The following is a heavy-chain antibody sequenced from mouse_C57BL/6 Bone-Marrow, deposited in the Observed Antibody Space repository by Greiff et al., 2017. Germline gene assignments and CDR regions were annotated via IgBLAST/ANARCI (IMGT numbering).Heavy chain of an antibody. J-gene: IGHJ2*01. Sequence: QVQLQQPGAELVRPGTSVKLSCKASGYTFTSYWMHWVKQRPGQGLEWIGVIDPSDSYTNYNQKFKGKATLTVDTYSSTAYMQLSSLTSEDSAVYYCAREGDTHGSSYRGFFDYWGQGTTLTVSS. CDR2: IDPSDSYT. V-gene: IGHV1-59*01. CDR3: AREGDTHGSSYRGFFDY. D-gene: IGHD1-1*01. CDR1: GYTFTSYW.